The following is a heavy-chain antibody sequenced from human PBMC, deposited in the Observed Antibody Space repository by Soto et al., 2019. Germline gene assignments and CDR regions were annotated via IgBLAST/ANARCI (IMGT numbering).Heavy chain of an antibody. CDR1: GFTFGAYA. CDR3: VRTIQPGTTTYFDY. Sequence: GGSLRLSCAASGFTFGAYALQWVRQASGKGLEWLGRIGSRGESYATTYDVSVKGRFTISRDDSKKTAYLQMNSLESEDTAVYYCVRTIQPGTTTYFDYWGQGTLVTVSS. J-gene: IGHJ4*02. CDR2: IGSRGESYAT. D-gene: IGHD1-1*01. V-gene: IGHV3-73*01.